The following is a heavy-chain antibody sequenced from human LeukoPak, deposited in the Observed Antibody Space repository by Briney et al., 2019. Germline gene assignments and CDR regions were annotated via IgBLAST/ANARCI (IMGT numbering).Heavy chain of an antibody. D-gene: IGHD1-26*01. J-gene: IGHJ4*02. Sequence: PSETLSLTCAVSGGSISSRTYYWRWIRQPPGKGLEWIGSIFYSGSTYYNPALKSRLTISVDTSKNQVSLKLSSVTAADTSVYYCARVSGSYYDVFDYWGQGTLVTVPS. V-gene: IGHV4-39*01. CDR1: GGSISSRTYY. CDR2: IFYSGST. CDR3: ARVSGSYYDVFDY.